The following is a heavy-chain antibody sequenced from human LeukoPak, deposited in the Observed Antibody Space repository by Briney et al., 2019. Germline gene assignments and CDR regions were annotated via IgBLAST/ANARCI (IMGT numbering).Heavy chain of an antibody. J-gene: IGHJ4*02. CDR1: GGSISSGDYY. V-gene: IGHV4-30-4*08. D-gene: IGHD3-3*01. Sequence: PSETLSLTCTVSGGSISSGDYYSSWIRQPPGKGLEWIGYIYYSGSTYYNPSLKSRVTISVDTSKNQFSLKLSSVTAADTAVYYCVRGGHLDDFWSGYYFYWGQGTLVTVSS. CDR3: VRGGHLDDFWSGYYFY. CDR2: IYYSGST.